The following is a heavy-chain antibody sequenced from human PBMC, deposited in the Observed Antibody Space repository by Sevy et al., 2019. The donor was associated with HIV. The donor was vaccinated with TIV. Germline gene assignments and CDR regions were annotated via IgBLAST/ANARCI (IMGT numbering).Heavy chain of an antibody. Sequence: GGSLRLSCAASGFTFDDYAMYWVRQAPGKGLEWVSGISWNSGSIGYADSVKGRFTISRDNAKNPLYLQMNSLRAEDTALYYCAKDIGYNYDSRGYSEWGGQGTLVTVSS. D-gene: IGHD3-22*01. CDR3: AKDIGYNYDSRGYSEW. CDR2: ISWNSGSI. CDR1: GFTFDDYA. J-gene: IGHJ4*02. V-gene: IGHV3-9*01.